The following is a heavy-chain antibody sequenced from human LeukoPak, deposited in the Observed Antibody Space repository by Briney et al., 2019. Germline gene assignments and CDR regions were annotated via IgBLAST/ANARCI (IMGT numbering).Heavy chain of an antibody. Sequence: PGGSLRLSCAASGFTFSSYDMHWVRQATGKGLEWVSGIGTAGDTYHLDSVKGRFTISRDNSKNTLYLQMNSLRAEDTAVYYCAKSSPDSSGYYGDFDYWGQGTLVTVSS. CDR3: AKSSPDSSGYYGDFDY. CDR1: GFTFSSYD. J-gene: IGHJ4*02. V-gene: IGHV3-13*01. D-gene: IGHD3-22*01. CDR2: IGTAGDT.